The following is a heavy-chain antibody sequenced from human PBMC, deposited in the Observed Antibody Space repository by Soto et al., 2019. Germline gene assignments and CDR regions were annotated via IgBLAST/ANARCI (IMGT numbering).Heavy chain of an antibody. J-gene: IGHJ4*02. D-gene: IGHD5-18*01. CDR1: GFSLSTSRVG. V-gene: IGHV2-5*02. CDR3: AHLPWKQLWPRAPVVY. CDR2: IYWDDDK. Sequence: QITLKESGPTLVKPTQTLTLTCTFSGFSLSTSRVGVGWIRQPPGKALEWLALIYWDDDKRYSPSLKSRLTITKDTSKNQLVLTMTNMDPVDTATYYCAHLPWKQLWPRAPVVYWGQGTPVTVSS.